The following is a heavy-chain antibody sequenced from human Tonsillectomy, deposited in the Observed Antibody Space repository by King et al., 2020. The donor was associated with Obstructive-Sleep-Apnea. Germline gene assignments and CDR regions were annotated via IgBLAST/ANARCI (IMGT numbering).Heavy chain of an antibody. V-gene: IGHV4-34*01. CDR3: ARVLGAAGPDYYFDY. CDR2: INHSGST. J-gene: IGHJ4*02. CDR1: GGSFSDYY. Sequence: VQLQQWGTGLLKPSETLSLTCAVYGGSFSDYYWSWIRQPPGKGLEWIGEINHSGSTNFNPSLKSRFTISVDTSRNQFSLKLHSVTAADTALYYCARVLGAAGPDYYFDYWGQGTLVTVSS. D-gene: IGHD1-26*01.